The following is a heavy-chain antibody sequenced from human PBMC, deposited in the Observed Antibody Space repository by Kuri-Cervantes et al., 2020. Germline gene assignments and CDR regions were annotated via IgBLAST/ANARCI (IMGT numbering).Heavy chain of an antibody. D-gene: IGHD1-26*01. J-gene: IGHJ5*02. CDR2: ISSSSSTI. CDR3: ARCSGSYSDWFDP. Sequence: GESLKISCAASGFTFSSYWMNWVRQAPGKGLEWVSYISSSSSTIYYADSVKGRFTIYRDNAKNSLYLQMNSLRDEDTAVYYCARCSGSYSDWFDPWGQGTLVTVSS. V-gene: IGHV3-48*02. CDR1: GFTFSSYW.